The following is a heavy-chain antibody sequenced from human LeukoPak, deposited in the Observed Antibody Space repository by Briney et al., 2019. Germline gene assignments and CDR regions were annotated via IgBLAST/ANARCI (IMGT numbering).Heavy chain of an antibody. Sequence: PSETLSLTCAVSGGSISSGGYSWSWIRQPPGKGLEWIGYIYHSGSTYYNPSLKSRVTISVDRSKNQFSLKLSSVTAADTAVYYCASTVSSGWTFDIWGQGTMVTVSS. CDR3: ASTVSSGWTFDI. V-gene: IGHV4-30-2*01. J-gene: IGHJ3*02. D-gene: IGHD6-19*01. CDR2: IYHSGST. CDR1: GGSISSGGYS.